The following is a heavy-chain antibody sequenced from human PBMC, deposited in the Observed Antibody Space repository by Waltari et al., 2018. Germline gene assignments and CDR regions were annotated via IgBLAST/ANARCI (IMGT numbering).Heavy chain of an antibody. D-gene: IGHD2-15*01. CDR2: ISSSGSTI. Sequence: GGSVQPGGSLRLSCAASGFTFSSYEMNWVRQAPGKGLEWVSYISSSGSTIYYADSVKGRFTISRDNAKNSLYLQMNSLRAEDTAVYYCASNGIVVVVAEYYFDYWGQGTLVTVSS. J-gene: IGHJ4*02. V-gene: IGHV3-48*03. CDR3: ASNGIVVVVAEYYFDY. CDR1: GFTFSSYE.